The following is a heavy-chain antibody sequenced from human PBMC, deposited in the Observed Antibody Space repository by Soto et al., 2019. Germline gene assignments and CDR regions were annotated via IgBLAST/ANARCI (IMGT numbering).Heavy chain of an antibody. Sequence: HPGGSLRLSCAASGFTVSSNYMSWVRQAPGKGLEWVSVIYSGGSTYYADSVKGRFTISRDNSKNTLYLQMNSLRAEDTAVYYCARVEMAENDWDYYYYGMDVWGQGTTVTVSS. J-gene: IGHJ6*02. V-gene: IGHV3-66*01. CDR1: GFTVSSNY. CDR3: ARVEMAENDWDYYYYGMDV. D-gene: IGHD1-1*01. CDR2: IYSGGST.